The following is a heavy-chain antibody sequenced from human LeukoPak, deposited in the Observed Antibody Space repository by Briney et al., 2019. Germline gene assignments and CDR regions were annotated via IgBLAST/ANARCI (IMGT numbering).Heavy chain of an antibody. D-gene: IGHD2-2*01. J-gene: IGHJ5*02. CDR1: GYTFTGYY. V-gene: IGHV1-2*02. Sequence: ASVKVSCKASGYTFTGYYMHWVRQAPGQGLEWMGWINPNSGGTNCAQKFQGRDTMTRDTSISTAYMELSRLRSDDTAVYYCAREEEYQLLNNWFDPWGQGTLVTVSS. CDR3: AREEEYQLLNNWFDP. CDR2: INPNSGGT.